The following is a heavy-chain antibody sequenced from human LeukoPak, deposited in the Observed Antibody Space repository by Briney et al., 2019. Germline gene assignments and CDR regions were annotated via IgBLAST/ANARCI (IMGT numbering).Heavy chain of an antibody. J-gene: IGHJ4*02. D-gene: IGHD4-17*01. Sequence: SETLSLTCTVSGGPISSHYWSWIRQPPGKGLEWIGYIYYSGSTNYNPSLKSRVTISVDTSKNQFSLKLSSVTAADTAVYYCARVRMTTVTFDYWGQGTLVTVSS. CDR3: ARVRMTTVTFDY. V-gene: IGHV4-59*11. CDR1: GGPISSHY. CDR2: IYYSGST.